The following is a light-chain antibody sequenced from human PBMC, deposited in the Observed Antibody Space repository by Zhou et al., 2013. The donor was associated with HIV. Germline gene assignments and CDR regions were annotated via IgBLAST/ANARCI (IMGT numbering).Light chain of an antibody. Sequence: DVVMTQSPLSLSVTLGQTASISCRATQSLVHLDRNTYLNWFHQRPGQSPRRLIYKVSQRDSGVPDRFSGSGSGTDFTLKISRVEAEDVGVYYCMQTTQFPLTFGPGTKVEIK. V-gene: IGKV2-30*02. CDR1: QSLVHLDRNTY. CDR2: KVS. J-gene: IGKJ1*01. CDR3: MQTTQFPLT.